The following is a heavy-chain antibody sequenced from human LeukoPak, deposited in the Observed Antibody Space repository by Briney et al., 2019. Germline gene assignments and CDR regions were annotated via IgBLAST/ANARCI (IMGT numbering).Heavy chain of an antibody. Sequence: PGGSLRLSCAASGFTFSSYGMYWVRQAPGKGLEWVAVISYDGSNKYYTDSVKGRFTISRDNSKSTLYLQMNSLRAEDTAVYYCARVHSGSYYWDAFDIWGQGTMVTVSS. CDR2: ISYDGSNK. J-gene: IGHJ3*02. V-gene: IGHV3-30*19. CDR3: ARVHSGSYYWDAFDI. D-gene: IGHD1-26*01. CDR1: GFTFSSYG.